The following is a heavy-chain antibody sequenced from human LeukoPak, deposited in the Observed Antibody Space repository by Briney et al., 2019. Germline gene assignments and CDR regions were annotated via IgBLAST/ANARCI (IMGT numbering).Heavy chain of an antibody. V-gene: IGHV3-30*04. CDR3: AKDQRYSSGWYLDY. CDR2: ISYDGSNE. J-gene: IGHJ4*02. Sequence: GGSLRLSCAASRFTFSSYAMHWVRQAPGKGLEWVAVISYDGSNEYYADSVKGRFTISRDNSKNTLYLQMNSLRAEDTAVYYCAKDQRYSSGWYLDYWGQGTLVTVSS. D-gene: IGHD6-19*01. CDR1: RFTFSSYA.